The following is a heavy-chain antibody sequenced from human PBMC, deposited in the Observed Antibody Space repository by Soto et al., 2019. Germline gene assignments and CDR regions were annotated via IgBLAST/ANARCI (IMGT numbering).Heavy chain of an antibody. CDR3: ARDRYDILTGPNYYGMDV. D-gene: IGHD3-9*01. CDR2: ISAYNGNT. Sequence: ASVKVSFKASGYTFTSYGISWVRQAPGQGLEWMGWISAYNGNTNYAQKLQGRVTMTTDTSTSTAYMELRSLRSDDTAVYYCARDRYDILTGPNYYGMDVWGQGTTVTVSS. V-gene: IGHV1-18*01. J-gene: IGHJ6*02. CDR1: GYTFTSYG.